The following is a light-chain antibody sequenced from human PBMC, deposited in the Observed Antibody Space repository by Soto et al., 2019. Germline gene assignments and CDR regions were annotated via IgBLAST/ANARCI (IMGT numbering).Light chain of an antibody. Sequence: DIQMTQSPSTLSASVGDRVTITCRASQSISIWLAWYQQKPGKAPNLLIYKASSLQGGVPSRFSGSGSGTEFSLPISSLQPDDLATYYCQQYNSYPPTFGPGTTVDIK. CDR1: QSISIW. V-gene: IGKV1-5*03. CDR3: QQYNSYPPT. CDR2: KAS. J-gene: IGKJ3*01.